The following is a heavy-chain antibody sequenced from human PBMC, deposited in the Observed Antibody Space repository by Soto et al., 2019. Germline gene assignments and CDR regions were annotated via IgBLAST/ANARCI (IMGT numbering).Heavy chain of an antibody. CDR3: AKGIDAYSAPFDY. D-gene: IGHD4-4*01. V-gene: IGHV3-23*01. CDR2: ISASGGST. Sequence: SLRLSCAAAGFTFSSYSMSWVRQAPGKGPEWVSSISASGGSTWDADSVKGRFTISRDNSKNTLYLQMNSLRADDTAVYYCAKGIDAYSAPFDYWGQGTLVTVSS. CDR1: GFTFSSYS. J-gene: IGHJ4*02.